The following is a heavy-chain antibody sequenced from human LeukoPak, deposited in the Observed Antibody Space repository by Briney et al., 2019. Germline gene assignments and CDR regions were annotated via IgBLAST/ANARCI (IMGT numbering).Heavy chain of an antibody. CDR1: GFTFSSYA. J-gene: IGHJ6*03. CDR2: ISGSGGST. V-gene: IGHV3-23*01. CDR3: AKVARNYYYYYMDV. Sequence: AGGSLRLSCAASGFTFSSYAMHWVRQAPGKGLEWVSAISGSGGSTYYADSVKGRFTISRDNSKNTLYLQMNSLRAEDTAVYYCAKVARNYYYYYMDVWGKGTTVTVSS. D-gene: IGHD2-21*01.